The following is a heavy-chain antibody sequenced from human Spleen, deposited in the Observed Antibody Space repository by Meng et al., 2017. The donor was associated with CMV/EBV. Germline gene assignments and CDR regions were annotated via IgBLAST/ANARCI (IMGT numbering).Heavy chain of an antibody. CDR1: GFTFSSYS. J-gene: IGHJ4*02. D-gene: IGHD3-3*01. Sequence: GGSLRLSCAASGFTFSSYSMNWVRQAPGKGLEWVASISYDGTADYFAASVKGRFTISRDNSKNILFLHMTSLSPEDTALYYCARDRGIWSGILDLWGQGNLVTVSS. V-gene: IGHV3-30*13. CDR3: ARDRGIWSGILDL. CDR2: ISYDGTAD.